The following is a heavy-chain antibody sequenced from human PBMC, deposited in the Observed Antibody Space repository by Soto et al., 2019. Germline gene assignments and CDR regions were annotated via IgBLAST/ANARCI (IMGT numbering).Heavy chain of an antibody. CDR2: IKQDGSEK. Sequence: PGGSLRLSCAASGFTFSSYWMSWVRQAPGKGLEWVANIKQDGSEKYYVDSVKGRFTISRDNAKNSLYLQMNSLRAEVTAVYYCARDPAYSSYYTDVSGKGTTVTGSS. J-gene: IGHJ6*03. V-gene: IGHV3-7*01. CDR1: GFTFSSYW. CDR3: ARDPAYSSYYTDV.